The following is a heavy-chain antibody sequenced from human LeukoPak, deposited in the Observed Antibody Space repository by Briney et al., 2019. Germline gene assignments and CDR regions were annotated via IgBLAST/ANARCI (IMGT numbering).Heavy chain of an antibody. CDR2: VYHSGIT. CDR3: AIEWQYQFDY. D-gene: IGHD4-11*01. V-gene: IGHV4-39*07. CDR1: GGSISNTNYY. J-gene: IGHJ4*02. Sequence: SETLSVTCTVSGGSISNTNYYWAWIRQPPGEGLEWIGSVYHSGITYYTPSLKSRVSISVDTSKNQFSLKVTSVTAADTAVYYCAIEWQYQFDYWGQGSLVTVSS.